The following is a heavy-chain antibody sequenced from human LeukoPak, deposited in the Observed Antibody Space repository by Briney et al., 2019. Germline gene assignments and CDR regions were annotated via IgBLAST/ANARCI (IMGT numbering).Heavy chain of an antibody. CDR1: GYTFTSYG. CDR3: ARDDLRYFDWLLPYYYGMDV. V-gene: IGHV1-18*01. CDR2: ISAYNGNT. D-gene: IGHD3-9*01. J-gene: IGHJ6*02. Sequence: ASVKVSCKASGYTFTSYGISWVQQAPGQGLEWMGWISAYNGNTNYAQKLQGRVTMTTDTSTSTAYMELGSLRSDDTAVYYCARDDLRYFDWLLPYYYGMDVWGQGTTVTVSS.